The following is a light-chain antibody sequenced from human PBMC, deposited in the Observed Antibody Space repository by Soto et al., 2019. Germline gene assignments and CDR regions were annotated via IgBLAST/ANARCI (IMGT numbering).Light chain of an antibody. Sequence: DIQLTQSPSFLSASVGDRVTITCRASQGISSYLAWYQQKPWKAPKLLIYAASTLQSGVPSRFSGSVSGTEFAHTVSSLQPDDFDTEYGQHLDSYSTFGQGTRLEIK. CDR1: QGISSY. CDR3: QHLDSYST. CDR2: AAS. V-gene: IGKV1-9*01. J-gene: IGKJ5*01.